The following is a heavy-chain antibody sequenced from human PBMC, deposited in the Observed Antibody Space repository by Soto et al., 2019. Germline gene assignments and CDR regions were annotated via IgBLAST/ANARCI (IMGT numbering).Heavy chain of an antibody. CDR1: GFTFSSYA. Sequence: PGGSLRLSCAASGFTFSSYAMHWVRQAPGKGLEWVAVISYDGSNKYYADSVKGRFTISRDNSKNTLYLQMNSLRAEDTAVYYCARDRHSSSPETYFDYWGQGTLVTVSS. D-gene: IGHD6-13*01. CDR3: ARDRHSSSPETYFDY. CDR2: ISYDGSNK. J-gene: IGHJ4*02. V-gene: IGHV3-30-3*01.